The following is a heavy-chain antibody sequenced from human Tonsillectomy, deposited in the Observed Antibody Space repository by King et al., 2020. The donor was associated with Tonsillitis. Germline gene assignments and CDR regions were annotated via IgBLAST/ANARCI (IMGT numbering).Heavy chain of an antibody. CDR1: GYTFTSYG. Sequence: QLVQSGAEVKKPGASVKVSCKASGYTFTSYGISWVRQAPGQGLEWMGWISAYNGNTNYAQKFQGRVTMTTDTSTNTAYMHLRSLRSDDTALYYCARDLGDSEQYSSGWGYNWFDPWGQGTLVTVSS. CDR2: ISAYNGNT. D-gene: IGHD6-19*01. CDR3: ARDLGDSEQYSSGWGYNWFDP. J-gene: IGHJ5*02. V-gene: IGHV1-18*01.